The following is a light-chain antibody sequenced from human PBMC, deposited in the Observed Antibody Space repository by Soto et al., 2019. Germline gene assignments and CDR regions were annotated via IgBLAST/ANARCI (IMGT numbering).Light chain of an antibody. CDR2: EVT. CDR3: SSYSTTSSPHVL. CDR1: PSDIGRYNY. Sequence: QSALTQPASVSGSPGQSITISCTGTPSDIGRYNYVSWYQQFPDKVPKLLIYEVTYRPSEVSARFSGSKSGSTASLTISGLQAEDEADSYCSSYSTTSSPHVLFGGGTKLTVL. V-gene: IGLV2-14*01. J-gene: IGLJ2*01.